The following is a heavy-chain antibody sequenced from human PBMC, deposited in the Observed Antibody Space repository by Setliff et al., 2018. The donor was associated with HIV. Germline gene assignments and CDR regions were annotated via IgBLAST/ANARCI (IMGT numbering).Heavy chain of an antibody. CDR2: ISAYNGNT. V-gene: IGHV1-18*01. CDR3: ARGMDYYDTSGYYQYYFDY. J-gene: IGHJ4*02. Sequence: GASVKVSCKASGYTFTSYGISWVRQAPGQGLEWMGWISAYNGNTNYAQKLQGRVTMTTDTSTSTAYMELRSLSSDDTAVYYCARGMDYYDTSGYYQYYFDYWGQGTLVTVSS. D-gene: IGHD3-22*01. CDR1: GYTFTSYG.